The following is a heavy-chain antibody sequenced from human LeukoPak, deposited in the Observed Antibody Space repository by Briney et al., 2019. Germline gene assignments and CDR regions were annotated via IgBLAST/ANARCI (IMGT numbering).Heavy chain of an antibody. CDR1: GFTFSSYG. CDR3: ANLDCGGDCYSY. CDR2: IRYDGSNK. Sequence: GGSLRLPCAASGFTFSSYGMHWVRQAPGKGLEWVAFIRYDGSNKYYADSVKGRFTISRDNSKNTLYLQMNSLRAEDTAVYYCANLDCGGDCYSYWGQGTLVTVSS. V-gene: IGHV3-30*02. J-gene: IGHJ4*02. D-gene: IGHD2-21*02.